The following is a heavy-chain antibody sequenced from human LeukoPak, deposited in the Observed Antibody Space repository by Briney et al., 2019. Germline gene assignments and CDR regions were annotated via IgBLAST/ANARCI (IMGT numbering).Heavy chain of an antibody. D-gene: IGHD3-10*01. CDR3: ARVLGGRRWFGELYNWFDP. Sequence: SVKVSCKSSGRTFSIYAIIWVRQAPGQALEWMGGIIPIFGTANYAQKFQGRVTITTDESTSTAYMELSSLRSEDTAVYYCARVLGGRRWFGELYNWFDPWGQGTLVTVSS. V-gene: IGHV1-69*05. CDR2: IIPIFGTA. J-gene: IGHJ5*02. CDR1: GRTFSIYA.